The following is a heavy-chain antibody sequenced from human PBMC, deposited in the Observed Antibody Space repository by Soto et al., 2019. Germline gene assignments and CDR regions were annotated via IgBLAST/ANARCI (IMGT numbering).Heavy chain of an antibody. CDR3: AREGGRHCSPSRCYNAFDI. Sequence: EVQLVESGGGLVQPGGSLRLSCASSGFPFSAFSMNWVRQAPGKGLEWVAYISSSGSTIYYADSVKGRFTISRDNAKTSLYLQMDSLRDEDTAVYYCAREGGRHCSPSRCYNAFDIWGQGTTGTVSS. J-gene: IGHJ3*02. CDR1: GFPFSAFS. D-gene: IGHD2-15*01. CDR2: ISSSGSTI. V-gene: IGHV3-48*02.